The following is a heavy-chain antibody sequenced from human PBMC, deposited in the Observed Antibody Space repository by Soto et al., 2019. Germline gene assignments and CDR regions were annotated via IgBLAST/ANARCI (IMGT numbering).Heavy chain of an antibody. Sequence: QLQLQESGPGLVKPSETLSLTCTVSGDSISSSSYYWDWIRQPPGTGLEWIGSIYYSGSTYYNPSLESRVTISVDTSKNQFSLKLSSVTAADTAVYYCARARSGDRRFDSWGQGALVTVSS. CDR3: ARARSGDRRFDS. V-gene: IGHV4-39*01. CDR2: IYYSGST. CDR1: GDSISSSSYY. D-gene: IGHD2-21*02. J-gene: IGHJ4*02.